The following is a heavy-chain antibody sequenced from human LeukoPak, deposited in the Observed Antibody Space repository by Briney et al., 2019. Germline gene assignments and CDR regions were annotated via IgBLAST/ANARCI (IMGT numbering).Heavy chain of an antibody. D-gene: IGHD2-15*01. CDR3: ARYSGSCYNS. J-gene: IGHJ4*02. V-gene: IGHV3-64*01. CDR1: GFTFSTYA. CDR2: ISTNGDGT. Sequence: GGSLTLSCAASGFTFSTYAMHWVRQGPGKRLEYVAAISTNGDGTYYANSVRDRFNISRDNSKNTLYLQMGSLRGEDMAVYYCARYSGSCYNSWGQGTLVTVSS.